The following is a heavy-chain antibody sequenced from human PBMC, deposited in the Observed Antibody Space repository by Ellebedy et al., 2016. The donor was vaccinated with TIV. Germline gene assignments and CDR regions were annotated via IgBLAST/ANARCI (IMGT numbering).Heavy chain of an antibody. CDR3: AREARYSDWLPNYYYGMDV. J-gene: IGHJ6*02. CDR2: INPNSGGT. D-gene: IGHD3-9*01. CDR1: GYTFTGYY. Sequence: ASVKVSXXASGYTFTGYYMHWVRQAPGQGLEWMGWINPNSGGTNYAQKFQGWVTMTRDTSISTAYMELSRLRSDDTAVYYCAREARYSDWLPNYYYGMDVWGQGTTVTVSS. V-gene: IGHV1-2*04.